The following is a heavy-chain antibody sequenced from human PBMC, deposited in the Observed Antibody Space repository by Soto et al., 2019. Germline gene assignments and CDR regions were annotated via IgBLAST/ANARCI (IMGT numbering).Heavy chain of an antibody. CDR1: GFTFSSYG. CDR2: ISYDGSNK. Sequence: PGGSLRLSCAASGFTFSSYGMHWVRQAPGKGLEWVAVISYDGSNKYYADSVKGRFTISRDNSKNTLYLQMNSLRAEDTAVYYCAKDMNPFAVATNYYGMEVWGQGTKVTVAS. V-gene: IGHV3-30*18. D-gene: IGHD2-15*01. J-gene: IGHJ6*02. CDR3: AKDMNPFAVATNYYGMEV.